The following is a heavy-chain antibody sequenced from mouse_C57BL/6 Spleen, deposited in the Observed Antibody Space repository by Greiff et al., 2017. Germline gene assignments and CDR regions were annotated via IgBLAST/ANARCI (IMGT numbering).Heavy chain of an antibody. V-gene: IGHV1-55*01. D-gene: IGHD2-5*01. J-gene: IGHJ3*01. CDR2: IYPGSGST. CDR3: ATSPYYSNYEAWFAY. Sequence: QVQLQQPGAELVKPGASVKMSCKASGYTFTSYWITWVKQRPGQGLEWIGDIYPGSGSTNYNEKFKSKATLTVDTSSSTAYMQLSSLTSEDSAVYYCATSPYYSNYEAWFAYWGQGTLVTVSA. CDR1: GYTFTSYW.